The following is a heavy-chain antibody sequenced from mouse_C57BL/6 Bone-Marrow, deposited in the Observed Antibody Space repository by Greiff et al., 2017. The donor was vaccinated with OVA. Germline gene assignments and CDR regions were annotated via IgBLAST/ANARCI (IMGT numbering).Heavy chain of an antibody. V-gene: IGHV1-81*01. CDR2: IYSRSGNT. D-gene: IGHD1-2*01. CDR1: GYTFTSYG. J-gene: IGHJ2*01. CDR3: ARFPLDDD. Sequence: QVQLQQSGAELARPGASVKLSCKASGYTFTSYGISWVKQRTGQGLVWIGEIYSRSGNTYYNEKFKGKATLTADKSASTAYMELRSLTSEDSAGYLCARFPLDDDWGQGTTLTVSS.